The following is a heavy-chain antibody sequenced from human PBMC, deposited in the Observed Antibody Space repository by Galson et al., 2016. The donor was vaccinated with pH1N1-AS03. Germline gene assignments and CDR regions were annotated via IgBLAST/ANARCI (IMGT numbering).Heavy chain of an antibody. CDR2: LTSDGSIT. V-gene: IGHV3-74*01. CDR3: ARGRFLDWFPDDY. D-gene: IGHD3/OR15-3a*01. CDR1: GFTLSSSA. Sequence: SLRLSCAASGFTLSSSAMSWVRQAPGKGLVWVSGLTSDGSITTCADSVKGRFTISRDNAKNTLYLQMNSLRVEDTAMYYCARGRFLDWFPDDYWGQGTLVTVSS. J-gene: IGHJ4*02.